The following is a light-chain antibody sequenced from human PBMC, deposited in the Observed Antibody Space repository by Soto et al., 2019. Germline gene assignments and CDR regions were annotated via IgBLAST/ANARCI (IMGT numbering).Light chain of an antibody. J-gene: IGKJ5*01. CDR2: DAS. Sequence: DIQMTQSPSCLSASVGDRVTITCQASQDISNRLNWYQQKPGKAPTLLIYDASNLQTGVPSRFSGSRSGTDFTFTITSLQPEDIATYYCHQYDNLPPITFGQGTRLEIK. V-gene: IGKV1-33*01. CDR3: HQYDNLPPIT. CDR1: QDISNR.